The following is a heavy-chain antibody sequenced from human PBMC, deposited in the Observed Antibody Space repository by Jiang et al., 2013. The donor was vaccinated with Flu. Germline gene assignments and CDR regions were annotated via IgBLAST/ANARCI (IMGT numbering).Heavy chain of an antibody. CDR2: IDWDDDK. D-gene: IGHD5-12*01. Sequence: KPTQTLTLTCTFSGFSLSTSGMRVSWIRQPPGKALEWLARIDWDDDKFYSTSLKTRLTISKDTSKNQVVLTMTNMDPVDTATYYCARSGGIVAFSDAFDIWGQGTMVTVSS. J-gene: IGHJ3*02. V-gene: IGHV2-70*04. CDR3: ARSGGIVAFSDAFDI. CDR1: GFSLSTSGMR.